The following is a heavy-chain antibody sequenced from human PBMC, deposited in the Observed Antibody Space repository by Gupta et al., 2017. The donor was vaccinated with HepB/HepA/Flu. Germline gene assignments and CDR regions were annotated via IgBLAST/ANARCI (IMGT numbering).Heavy chain of an antibody. Sequence: QVQLVESGGGVVQPGRSLRLPCEVSGFTFSGFGMHWVRQAPGKGLEWVARISNDGKRKSYGESVKGRVTISRDNFKNTVFLQMNSLRVEDTAVYYCAKDGRGFDETNGDFDYWGQGTLVTVSS. CDR1: GFTFSGFG. CDR3: AKDGRGFDETNGDFDY. V-gene: IGHV3-30*18. J-gene: IGHJ4*02. D-gene: IGHD2-8*01. CDR2: ISNDGKRK.